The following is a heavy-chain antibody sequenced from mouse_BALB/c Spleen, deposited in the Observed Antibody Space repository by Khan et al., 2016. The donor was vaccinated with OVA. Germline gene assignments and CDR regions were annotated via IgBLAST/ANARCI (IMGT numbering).Heavy chain of an antibody. CDR2: ISYSGST. CDR3: ARTARIKY. J-gene: IGHJ2*01. CDR1: GYSITSGYV. D-gene: IGHD1-2*01. V-gene: IGHV3-2*02. Sequence: VQLKESGPGLVKPSQSLSLTCTVTGYSITSGYVWNWIRQFPGNKLEWMGYISYSGSTTYNPSLKSRISITRDTSKNQFFLQLNSVTTEDTATYYCARTARIKYWGQGTTLTVSA.